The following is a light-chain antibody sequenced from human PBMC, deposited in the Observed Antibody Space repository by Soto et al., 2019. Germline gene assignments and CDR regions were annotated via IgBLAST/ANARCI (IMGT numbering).Light chain of an antibody. CDR3: QQYGTSPWT. V-gene: IGKV3-20*01. CDR2: GAS. Sequence: EIVLAQSPGTLSLSPGERATLSCRASQNIISNYLAWYQQKPGQAPRLIIYGASSGATGIPDRFSGSGSGTDFTLTISRLETEDFAVYYCQQYGTSPWTFGQGTKVEIK. CDR1: QNIISNY. J-gene: IGKJ1*01.